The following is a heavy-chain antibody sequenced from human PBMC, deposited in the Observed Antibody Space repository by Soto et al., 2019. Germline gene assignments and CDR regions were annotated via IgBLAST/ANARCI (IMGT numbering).Heavy chain of an antibody. CDR1: GFTFSDYP. CDR3: ARDFIVGAPDYFDY. Sequence: GGSLRLSCAASGFTFSDYPMHWVRPAPGKGLEWVAVISYDGRVKYYVDSVKGRFTISRDDSKNTLYLQMNSLRVDDTAVYYCARDFIVGAPDYFDYWGQGTLVTVSS. CDR2: ISYDGRVK. D-gene: IGHD1-26*01. V-gene: IGHV3-30*04. J-gene: IGHJ4*02.